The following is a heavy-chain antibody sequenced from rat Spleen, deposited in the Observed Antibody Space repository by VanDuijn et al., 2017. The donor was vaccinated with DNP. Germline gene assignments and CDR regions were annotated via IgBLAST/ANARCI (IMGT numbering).Heavy chain of an antibody. CDR1: GFSLTTYG. J-gene: IGHJ2*01. V-gene: IGHV2S12*01. Sequence: QVQLRESGPGLVQPSQTLSLTCTVSGFSLTTYGVSWVRQPPGKGLEWIAAISSGGGTFYDSGLKSRLSITRDTSKSQVFLKMNSLQTEDTGIYFCTRDAYRFNSGYDYWGQGVMFTVSS. D-gene: IGHD4-3*01. CDR2: ISSGGGT. CDR3: TRDAYRFNSGYDY.